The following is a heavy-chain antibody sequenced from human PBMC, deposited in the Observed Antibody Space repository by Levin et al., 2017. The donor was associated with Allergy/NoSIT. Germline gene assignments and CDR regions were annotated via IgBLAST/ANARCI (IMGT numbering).Heavy chain of an antibody. Sequence: PGGSLRLSCAASGFTFSSYSMNWVRQAPGKGLEWVSYISSSSSTIYYADSVKGRFTISRDNAKNSLYLQMNSLRAEDTAVYYCARVVTMVRGVNSLDYWGQGTLVTVSS. D-gene: IGHD3-10*01. V-gene: IGHV3-48*01. J-gene: IGHJ4*02. CDR2: ISSSSSTI. CDR3: ARVVTMVRGVNSLDY. CDR1: GFTFSSYS.